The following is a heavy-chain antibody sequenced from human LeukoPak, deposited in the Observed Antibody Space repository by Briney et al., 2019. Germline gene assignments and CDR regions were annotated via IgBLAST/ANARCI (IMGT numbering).Heavy chain of an antibody. CDR3: TRDGRYNYGSDGMDV. CDR2: IYSVGST. D-gene: IGHD5-18*01. CDR1: GFTVSSNY. J-gene: IGHJ6*02. Sequence: GGSLRLSCAASGFTVSSNYMSWVRQAPGKGLEWVSVIYSVGSTYYADSVKGRFTISRDNPKNTLYLQMNSLRVEDTAVHYCTRDGRYNYGSDGMDVWGQGTTVTVFS. V-gene: IGHV3-53*01.